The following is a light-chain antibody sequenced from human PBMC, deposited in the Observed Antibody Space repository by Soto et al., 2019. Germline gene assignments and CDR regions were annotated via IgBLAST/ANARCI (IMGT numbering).Light chain of an antibody. CDR3: PQSYKTPLT. V-gene: IGKV1-39*01. J-gene: IGKJ4*01. CDR1: QSISNY. CDR2: AAS. Sequence: DIQMTQSPSSLSASVGDRVTITCRASQSISNYLNWYQQKPGKAPKLLIYAASSLQSGVPSRFSGSGSGTDFTLTISSLQPEDFASYYCPQSYKTPLTFGRGTKVEI.